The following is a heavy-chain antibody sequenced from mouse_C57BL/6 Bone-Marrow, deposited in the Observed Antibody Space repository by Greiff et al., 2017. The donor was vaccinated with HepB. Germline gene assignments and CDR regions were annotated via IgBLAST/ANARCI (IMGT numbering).Heavy chain of an antibody. J-gene: IGHJ4*01. D-gene: IGHD2-1*01. V-gene: IGHV5-6*02. CDR2: ISSGGSYT. CDR3: ARRGFGNYAYAMDY. CDR1: GFTFSSYG. Sequence: DVKLVESGGDLVKPGGSLKLSCAASGFTFSSYGMSWVRQTPDKRLEWVATISSGGSYTYYPDSVKGRFTISRDNAKNTLYLQMSSLKSEDTAMYYCARRGFGNYAYAMDYWGQGTSVTVSS.